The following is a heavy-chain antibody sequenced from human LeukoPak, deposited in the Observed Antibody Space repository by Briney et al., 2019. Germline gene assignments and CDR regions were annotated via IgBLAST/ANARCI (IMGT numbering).Heavy chain of an antibody. CDR3: ARRASYYYYYMDV. CDR2: IYNSGVT. Sequence: SETLSLTCTVSGYSISSGYYWGWIRQSPGKVLEWIGSIYNSGVTYYNPSLKSRVTISIDMSKNQFSLKLSSVTAADTAVYYCARRASYYYYYMDVWGKGTTVTVSS. J-gene: IGHJ6*03. V-gene: IGHV4-38-2*02. CDR1: GYSISSGYY.